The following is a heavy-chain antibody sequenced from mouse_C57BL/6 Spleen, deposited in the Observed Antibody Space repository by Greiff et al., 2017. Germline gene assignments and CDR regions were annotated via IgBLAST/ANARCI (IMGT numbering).Heavy chain of an antibody. CDR1: GFNFSDYY. Sequence: EVKLVESEGGLVQPGSSMKLSCTASGFNFSDYYMAWVRQVPEKGLEWVANINYDGSSTYYLDSLKSRFIISRDNAKNILYLQMSSRKSEDTATYYCARPAMDYGWYFDVWGTGTTVTVSS. D-gene: IGHD2-4*01. CDR3: ARPAMDYGWYFDV. CDR2: INYDGSST. V-gene: IGHV5-16*01. J-gene: IGHJ1*03.